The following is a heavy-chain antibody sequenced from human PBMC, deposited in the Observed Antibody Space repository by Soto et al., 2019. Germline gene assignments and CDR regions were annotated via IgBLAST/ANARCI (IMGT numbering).Heavy chain of an antibody. CDR2: ISSSGSTI. CDR1: GFTFSDYY. CDR3: ARDQLDARGICVFAY. Sequence: QVQLVESGGGLVKPGGSLRLSCAASGFTFSDYYMSWIRQAPGKGLEWVSYISSSGSTIYYADSVKGRFTISRDNAKNSSSLQMSSLRAGDTAVYSCARDQLDARGICVFAYWAHCALAT. J-gene: IGHJ4*01. V-gene: IGHV3-11*01. D-gene: IGHD1-20*01.